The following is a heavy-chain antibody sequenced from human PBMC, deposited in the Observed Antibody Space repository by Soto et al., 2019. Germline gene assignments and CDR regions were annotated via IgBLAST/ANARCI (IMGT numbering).Heavy chain of an antibody. CDR2: ISSIGST. CDR1: GGSISSGDYF. J-gene: IGHJ6*02. V-gene: IGHV4-30-4*01. D-gene: IGHD3-9*01. CDR3: ARGLVIRPYYYHGMDV. Sequence: SETLSLTCTVSGGSISSGDYFWSWIRQSPGKGLEWIGYISSIGSTYYNPSLKSRVSVSRDTSKNQFSLKLRSVTTTDTAVYYCARGLVIRPYYYHGMDVWGQGTTVTVSS.